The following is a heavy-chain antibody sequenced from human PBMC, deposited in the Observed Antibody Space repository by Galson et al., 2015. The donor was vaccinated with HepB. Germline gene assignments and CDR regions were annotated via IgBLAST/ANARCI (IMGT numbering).Heavy chain of an antibody. CDR2: IYWNDDK. CDR1: GFSLSTSGVG. CDR3: ALGRGYNNWFDP. Sequence: PALVKPTQTLTLTCTFSGFSLSTSGVGVGWIRQPPGKALEWLALIYWNDDKRYSPSLKSRLTITKDTSKNQVVLTMTNMDPVDTATYYCALGRGYNNWFDPWGQGTLVTVSS. D-gene: IGHD3-22*01. V-gene: IGHV2-5*01. J-gene: IGHJ5*02.